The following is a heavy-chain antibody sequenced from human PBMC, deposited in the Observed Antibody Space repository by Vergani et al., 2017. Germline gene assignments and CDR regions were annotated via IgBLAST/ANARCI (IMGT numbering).Heavy chain of an antibody. D-gene: IGHD3-22*01. CDR2: INHSGST. CDR3: AKAGYYDSSGYTLGY. CDR1: GGSFSGYY. Sequence: QVQLQQWGAGLLKPSETLSLTCAVYGGSFSGYYWNWIRQPPGKGLEWIGEINHSGSTNYNPSLKSRVTISVDTSKNQFSLKLSSVTAADTAVYYCAKAGYYDSSGYTLGYWGQGTLVTVSS. J-gene: IGHJ4*02. V-gene: IGHV4-34*01.